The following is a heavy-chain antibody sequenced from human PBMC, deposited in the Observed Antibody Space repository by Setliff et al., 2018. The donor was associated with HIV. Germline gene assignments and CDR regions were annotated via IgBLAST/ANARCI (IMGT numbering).Heavy chain of an antibody. CDR3: ARSQHSSSLRYFDY. Sequence: GGSLRLSCAASGFTFSGYSMNWVRQAPGKGMEWVSYINRYGPTIYYADSVKGRFTISRDDAKNSLYLHMDSLRAEDTAVYYCARSQHSSSLRYFDYWGQGTLVTVSS. CDR2: INRYGPTI. V-gene: IGHV3-48*01. D-gene: IGHD6-13*01. CDR1: GFTFSGYS. J-gene: IGHJ4*02.